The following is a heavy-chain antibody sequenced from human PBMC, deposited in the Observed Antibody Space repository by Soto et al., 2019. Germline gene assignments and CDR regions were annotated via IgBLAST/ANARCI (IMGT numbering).Heavy chain of an antibody. CDR1: GGSIISGGYY. Sequence: PSETLSLTCTVSGGSIISGGYYWTWIRQHPGKGLEWIGYIYYSGSTYYNPSLKSRVTISVDTSKNQFSLKLSSVTAADTAVYYCARGTFTTYYYDSSGNLGFDYWGQGTLVTVSS. D-gene: IGHD3-22*01. V-gene: IGHV4-31*03. CDR3: ARGTFTTYYYDSSGNLGFDY. CDR2: IYYSGST. J-gene: IGHJ4*02.